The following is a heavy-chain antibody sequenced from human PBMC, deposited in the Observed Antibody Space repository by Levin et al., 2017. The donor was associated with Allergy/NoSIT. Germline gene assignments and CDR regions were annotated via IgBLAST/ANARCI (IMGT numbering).Heavy chain of an antibody. CDR3: AKDAFDI. CDR1: GFTFSSYG. Sequence: SCAASGFTFSSYGMHWVRQAPGKGLEWVAVISYDGSNKYYGDSVKGRFTISRDNSKNTLYLQMNSLRAEDTAVYYCAKDAFDIWGQGAMVTVSS. CDR2: ISYDGSNK. J-gene: IGHJ3*02. V-gene: IGHV3-30*18.